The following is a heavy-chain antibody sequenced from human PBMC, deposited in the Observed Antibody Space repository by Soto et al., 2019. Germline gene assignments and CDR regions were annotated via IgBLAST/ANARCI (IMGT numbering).Heavy chain of an antibody. CDR2: ISGTGGST. D-gene: IGHD2-15*01. V-gene: IGHV3-23*01. Sequence: EVRLLASGGDLVQPGGSLRLSCAASGFTFSSYGMSWVRQAPGKGLEWVSGISGTGGSTYYADSVKGRFTISRDNSKNTLFLQMDSLRAEDTAVYYCARKSDCSGGSCPYYFDYWGQGTLVTVSS. CDR3: ARKSDCSGGSCPYYFDY. CDR1: GFTFSSYG. J-gene: IGHJ4*02.